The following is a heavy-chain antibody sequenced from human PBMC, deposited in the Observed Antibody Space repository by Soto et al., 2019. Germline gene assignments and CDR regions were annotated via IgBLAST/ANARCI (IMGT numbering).Heavy chain of an antibody. CDR2: IWYDGSNR. V-gene: IGHV3-33*01. CDR1: GFTFSSYG. CDR3: ARDRAILSRLYGMDV. Sequence: GGSLRLSCAASGFTFSSYGMHGVRQAPGKGLEWVAVIWYDGSNRYYADSVKGRFTISRDNSKNTLYLQMNSLRAEDTAVYYCARDRAILSRLYGMDVWGQGTTVTVSS. J-gene: IGHJ6*02.